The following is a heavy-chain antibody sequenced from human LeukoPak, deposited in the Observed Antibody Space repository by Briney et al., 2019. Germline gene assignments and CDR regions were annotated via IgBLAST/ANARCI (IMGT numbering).Heavy chain of an antibody. CDR3: ARSVAASRDY. CDR1: GFTFDDYG. CDR2: INWNGGST. D-gene: IGHD2-15*01. Sequence: VGSLRLSCAASGFTFDDYGMRWVRQATGKGLEWVSGINWNGGSTGYADSVKGRFTISRDNAKNSLYLQMNSLRAEDTALYYCARSVAASRDYWGQGTLVTVSS. V-gene: IGHV3-20*04. J-gene: IGHJ4*02.